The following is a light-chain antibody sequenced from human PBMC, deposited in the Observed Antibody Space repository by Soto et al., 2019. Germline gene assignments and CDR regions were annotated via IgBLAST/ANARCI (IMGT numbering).Light chain of an antibody. Sequence: EIVMTQSPATLSVSPGERATLSSRASQSVSNNLAWYQKKPGQAPRLLIYGASTRATGIPARFSGSGSGTEFTLTVSSLQSEDFAVYYCQQYNNWWTFGQGNRVEI. CDR1: QSVSNN. V-gene: IGKV3-15*01. CDR2: GAS. CDR3: QQYNNWWT. J-gene: IGKJ1*01.